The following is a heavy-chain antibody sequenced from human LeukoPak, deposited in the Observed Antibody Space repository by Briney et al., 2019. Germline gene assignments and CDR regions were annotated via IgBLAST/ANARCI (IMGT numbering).Heavy chain of an antibody. CDR3: ARVARSGSYLPPQGDYFDY. CDR2: IYHSGST. J-gene: IGHJ4*02. Sequence: SETLSLTCTVSGGSISSGGYYWSWIRQPPGKGLEWIGYIYHSGSTYYNPSLKSRVTISVDTSKNQFSLKLSSVTAADTAVYYCARVARSGSYLPPQGDYFDYWGQGTLVTVSS. D-gene: IGHD1-26*01. CDR1: GGSISSGGYY. V-gene: IGHV4-30-2*01.